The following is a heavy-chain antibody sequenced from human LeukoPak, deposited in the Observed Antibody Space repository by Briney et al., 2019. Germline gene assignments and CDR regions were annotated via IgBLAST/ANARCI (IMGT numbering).Heavy chain of an antibody. CDR3: ARDTYCSSTSCYVHWFDP. CDR1: GYTFAGYY. V-gene: IGHV1-2*06. D-gene: IGHD2-2*01. J-gene: IGHJ5*02. CDR2: INPNSGGT. Sequence: ASVKVSCKASGYTFAGYYMHWVRQAPGQGLEWMGRINPNSGGTNYAQKFQGGVTMTRDTSISTAYMELSRLRSDDTAVYYCARDTYCSSTSCYVHWFDPWGQGTLVTVSS.